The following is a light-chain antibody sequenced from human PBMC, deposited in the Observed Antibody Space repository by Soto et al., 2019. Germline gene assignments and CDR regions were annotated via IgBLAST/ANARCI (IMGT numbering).Light chain of an antibody. CDR1: QSVSTN. CDR3: QHYNNWPFT. Sequence: EIVMTQSPATLSVSPGESATLSCRASQSVSTNLAWYQQRPGQAPSLVIYGASARATGVPARFSGGGAGTEFTLTISSLQSGDVAVYDFQHYNNWPFTFGQGTKLEIK. J-gene: IGKJ2*01. CDR2: GAS. V-gene: IGKV3-15*01.